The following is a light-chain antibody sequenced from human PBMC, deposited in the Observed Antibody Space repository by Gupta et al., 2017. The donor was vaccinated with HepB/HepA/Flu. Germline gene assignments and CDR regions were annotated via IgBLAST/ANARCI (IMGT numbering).Light chain of an antibody. J-gene: IGLJ3*02. CDR1: SSDVGSYNL. V-gene: IGLV2-23*02. CDR3: CSYAGSSTLV. Sequence: QSALPQPASVSGSPGQSITISCTGASSDVGSYNLVSCYQQHPGKAPKLMIFDVIKRPSGVSNRFSGSKSGNTASLTISGLQAEDEADYYCCSYAGSSTLVFGGGTKLTVL. CDR2: DVI.